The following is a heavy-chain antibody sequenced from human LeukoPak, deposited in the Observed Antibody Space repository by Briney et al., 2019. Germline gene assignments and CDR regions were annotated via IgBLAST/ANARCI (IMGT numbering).Heavy chain of an antibody. V-gene: IGHV4-4*07. CDR2: IYTSGST. D-gene: IGHD3-22*01. CDR3: ALWGYFDSSGRHF. CDR1: GGSISSYY. J-gene: IGHJ4*02. Sequence: SETLSLTCTVSGGSISSYYWSWIRQPPGKGLEWIGRIYTSGSTNYNPSLKSRVTISVDTSKSQFSLNLNSVTAADTAVYYCALWGYFDSSGRHFWGQGTLVTVSS.